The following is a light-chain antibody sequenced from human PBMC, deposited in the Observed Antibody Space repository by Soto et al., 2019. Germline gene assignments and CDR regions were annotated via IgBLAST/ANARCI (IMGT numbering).Light chain of an antibody. J-gene: IGKJ5*01. CDR2: GAS. V-gene: IGKV3-15*01. CDR3: QQYVDWPLT. Sequence: EIVMTQSPATLSVSPGERATLSCRATQSVRSDLAWYQQKPGQAPRLLIYGASTRATGIPARFSGSGSGTECTLTISGLQSEDFAGYYCQQYVDWPLTFGQGTRLEI. CDR1: QSVRSD.